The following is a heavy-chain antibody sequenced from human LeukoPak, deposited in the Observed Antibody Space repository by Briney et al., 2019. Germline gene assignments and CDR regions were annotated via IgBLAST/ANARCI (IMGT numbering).Heavy chain of an antibody. Sequence: GGSLRLSCAVSGFTSNTAWLTWVRQAPGKGLEWVSSISSSSSYIYYADSVKGRFTISRDNAKNSLYLQMNSLRAEDTAVYYCARPSYSSSWYGGHYYYYGMDVWGQGTTVTVSS. V-gene: IGHV3-21*01. CDR1: GFTSNTAW. J-gene: IGHJ6*02. CDR2: ISSSSSYI. D-gene: IGHD6-13*01. CDR3: ARPSYSSSWYGGHYYYYGMDV.